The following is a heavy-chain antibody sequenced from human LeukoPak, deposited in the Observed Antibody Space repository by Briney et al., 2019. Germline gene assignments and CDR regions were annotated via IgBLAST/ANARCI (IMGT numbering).Heavy chain of an antibody. D-gene: IGHD2-2*01. CDR3: ARGGTGSCYSFTDY. J-gene: IGHJ4*02. Sequence: GGSLRRSCAASGFNFNTYALHWVRQAPGKGLEWVAVISYDGSNKYYADSVKGRFTISRDISNSTLYLQMNSLRPEDTALYYCARGGTGSCYSFTDYWGQGALVTVSS. CDR1: GFNFNTYA. CDR2: ISYDGSNK. V-gene: IGHV3-30-3*01.